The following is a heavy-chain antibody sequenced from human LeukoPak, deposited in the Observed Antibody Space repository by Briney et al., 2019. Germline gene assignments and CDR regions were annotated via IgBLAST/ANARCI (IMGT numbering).Heavy chain of an antibody. CDR1: EGTFSSYA. V-gene: IGHV1-69*05. J-gene: IGHJ3*02. D-gene: IGHD6-13*01. CDR2: IIPIFGTA. Sequence: ASVKVSCKASEGTFSSYAISWVRQAPGQGLEWMGRIIPIFGTANYAQKFQGRVTITTDESTSTAYMELRSLRSDDTAVYCCARDFRVIAAAGRCAFDIWGQGTMVTVSS. CDR3: ARDFRVIAAAGRCAFDI.